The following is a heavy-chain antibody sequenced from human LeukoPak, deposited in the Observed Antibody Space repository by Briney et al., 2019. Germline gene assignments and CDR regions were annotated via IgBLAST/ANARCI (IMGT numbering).Heavy chain of an antibody. CDR2: INSGATSE. CDR1: GFIFSNFE. J-gene: IGHJ4*02. V-gene: IGHV3-48*03. D-gene: IGHD2-8*02. CDR3: ARVICTGGSCFQNDY. Sequence: GGSLRLSCTASGFIFSNFEMNWVRQSPGKGLQWVAYINSGATSEYYADSVKGRFTISRDNAKNSLYPQMNSLGVQDTAIYYCARVICTGGSCFQNDYWGQGTLVTVSS.